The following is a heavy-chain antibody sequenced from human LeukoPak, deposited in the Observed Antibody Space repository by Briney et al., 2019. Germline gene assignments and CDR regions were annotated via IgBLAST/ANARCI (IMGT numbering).Heavy chain of an antibody. CDR1: GYTFTSYG. CDR3: ARDGAVAGTGDDFDY. J-gene: IGHJ4*02. Sequence: ASVKVSCKASGYTFTSYGISWVRQAPGQGLEWMGWISAYNGNTNYAQRLQGRVTMTTDTSTSTAYMELRNLRSDDTAVYYCARDGAVAGTGDDFDYWGQGTLVTVSS. V-gene: IGHV1-18*01. D-gene: IGHD6-19*01. CDR2: ISAYNGNT.